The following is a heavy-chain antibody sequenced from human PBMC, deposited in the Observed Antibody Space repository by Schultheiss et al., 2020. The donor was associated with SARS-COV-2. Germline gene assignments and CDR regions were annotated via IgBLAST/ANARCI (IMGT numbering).Heavy chain of an antibody. Sequence: GGSLRLSCAASAFTFSNYAMHWVRQAPGKGLEWVAVIWYDGSDTYYADSVKGRFTISRDNSKNTLYLQMNSLRAEDTAVYYCARDIGIAARPGAFDIWGQGTMVTVSS. CDR3: ARDIGIAARPGAFDI. J-gene: IGHJ3*02. D-gene: IGHD6-6*01. V-gene: IGHV3-33*01. CDR2: IWYDGSDT. CDR1: AFTFSNYA.